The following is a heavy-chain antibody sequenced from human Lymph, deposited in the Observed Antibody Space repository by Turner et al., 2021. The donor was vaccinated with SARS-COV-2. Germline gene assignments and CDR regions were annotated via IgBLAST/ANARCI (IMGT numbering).Heavy chain of an antibody. CDR1: GFTFSSYG. CDR2: SSGSGGST. J-gene: IGHJ4*02. V-gene: IGHV3-23*01. CDR3: AKGVAGGWLQPNSFDY. D-gene: IGHD5-12*01. Sequence: EVQLLESGGGLVQPGGSLRLSCGAAGFTFSSYGMSWVRQGPGKGLGWVSASSGSGGSTYYEDSVKGRFTSSRDNSNNTLYRQMNSLRAEDTAVYYCAKGVAGGWLQPNSFDYWGQGTLVTVSS.